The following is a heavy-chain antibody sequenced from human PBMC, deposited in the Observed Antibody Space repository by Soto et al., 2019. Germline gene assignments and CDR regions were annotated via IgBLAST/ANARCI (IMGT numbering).Heavy chain of an antibody. CDR1: GGSISNINW. Sequence: QVQLQESGPGRVRPSGTLSLTCAVSGGSISNINWWTWVRQSPGKGLEWIGEIFHSGSTNYNPSLKSRVTISVDKSKNQLSMKLSAVTAADTAVYYCARQRAGYYNGVDVWGQGTTVTVSS. V-gene: IGHV4-4*02. J-gene: IGHJ6*02. CDR3: ARQRAGYYNGVDV. CDR2: IFHSGST. D-gene: IGHD6-25*01.